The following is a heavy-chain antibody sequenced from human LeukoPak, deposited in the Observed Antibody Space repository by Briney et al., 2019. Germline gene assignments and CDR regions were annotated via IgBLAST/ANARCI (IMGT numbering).Heavy chain of an antibody. J-gene: IGHJ4*02. CDR1: GSVSSHY. CDR2: SYFTGNP. D-gene: IGHD4-23*01. CDR3: AGLRSTVAWASFDY. Sequence: SETLSLTCIVSGSVSSHYWTWIRQPPGEGLEWIGHSYFTGNPNYNPSLKSRVTISVDPPKNQFSLKLTSVTAADTAVYYCAGLRSTVAWASFDYWGQGILVTVSS. V-gene: IGHV4-59*08.